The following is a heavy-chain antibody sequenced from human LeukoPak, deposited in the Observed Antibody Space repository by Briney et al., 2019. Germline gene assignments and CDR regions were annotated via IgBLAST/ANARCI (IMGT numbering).Heavy chain of an antibody. D-gene: IGHD2-15*01. CDR3: ARGRLLRDDPRPNYYYYMDV. CDR1: GGSISSYY. CDR2: IYYSGST. J-gene: IGHJ6*03. Sequence: SETLSLTCTVSGGSISSYYWSWIRQPPGKGLEWIGYIYYSGSTNYNPSLKSRVTISVDTSKNQFSLKLSSVTAADTAVYYCARGRLLRDDPRPNYYYYMDVWGKGTTVTVSS. V-gene: IGHV4-59*01.